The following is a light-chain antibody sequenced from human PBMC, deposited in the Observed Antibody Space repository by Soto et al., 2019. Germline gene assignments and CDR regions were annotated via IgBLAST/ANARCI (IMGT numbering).Light chain of an antibody. J-gene: IGKJ1*01. V-gene: IGKV1-5*03. Sequence: DIQMTQSPSTLSASVGDRVTITCRASQSISSWLAWYQQKPGKAPKLLIYKAPSLESGVPSRFSGSGSGTEFPLTISSLQPDDFATYCCQQYNSYRRTFGQGTKVEIK. CDR2: KAP. CDR3: QQYNSYRRT. CDR1: QSISSW.